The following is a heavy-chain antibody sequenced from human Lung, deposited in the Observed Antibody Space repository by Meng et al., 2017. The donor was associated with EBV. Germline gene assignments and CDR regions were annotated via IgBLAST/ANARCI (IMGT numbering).Heavy chain of an antibody. D-gene: IGHD6-19*01. J-gene: IGHJ4*02. Sequence: QGQLVQLGAEVKKPGASVKISCKASGYPFTTYPMHWVRQAPGQRPEWVGWINPGNGITKYSHKFQDRVTIIRDTSANTAYLELRSLSLEDTAVYYCARGIEVVGTGYFWGQGSLVTVSS. CDR2: INPGNGIT. CDR1: GYPFTTYP. V-gene: IGHV1-3*01. CDR3: ARGIEVVGTGYF.